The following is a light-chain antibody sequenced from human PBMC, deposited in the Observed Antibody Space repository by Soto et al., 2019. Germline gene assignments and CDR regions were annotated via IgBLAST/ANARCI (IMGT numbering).Light chain of an antibody. CDR2: QAS. J-gene: IGKJ2*02. CDR3: QQYITYSRT. CDR1: QSISTW. Sequence: DIVLTQSPDSLAVSLGERATITCRASQSISTWLAWYRHKPGKAPKLLIYQASSLEGGVPSRFSGSGSGTEFTLTISSLQPDDFATYYCQQYITYSRTFGQGTRVETK. V-gene: IGKV1-5*03.